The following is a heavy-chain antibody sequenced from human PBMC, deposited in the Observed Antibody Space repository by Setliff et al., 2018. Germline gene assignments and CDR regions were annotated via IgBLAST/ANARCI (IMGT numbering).Heavy chain of an antibody. D-gene: IGHD4-17*01. CDR3: ARLPRTVTHFDY. V-gene: IGHV4-34*01. Sequence: SETLSLTCSVYGESFSNNYWSWIRQPPGKGLEWIGESNHSGNTTNHPSLKSRLTMSVDTSKNQFSLKLTSVTAADTAVYFCARLPRTVTHFDYWGQGALVTVSS. J-gene: IGHJ4*02. CDR2: SNHSGNT. CDR1: GESFSNNY.